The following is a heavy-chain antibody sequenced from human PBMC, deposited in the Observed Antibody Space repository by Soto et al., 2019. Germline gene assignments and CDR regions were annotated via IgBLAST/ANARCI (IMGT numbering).Heavy chain of an antibody. J-gene: IGHJ4*02. Sequence: GGSLRLSCAASGFTFSSYVMHWVRQAPGKGLEWVAVIWYDGSNKYYADSVKGRFTISRDNSKNTLYLQMNSLRAEDTAVYYCARSSNRGPFFDYWGQGTLVTVSS. CDR3: ARSSNRGPFFDY. CDR1: GFTFSSYV. D-gene: IGHD2-15*01. V-gene: IGHV3-33*01. CDR2: IWYDGSNK.